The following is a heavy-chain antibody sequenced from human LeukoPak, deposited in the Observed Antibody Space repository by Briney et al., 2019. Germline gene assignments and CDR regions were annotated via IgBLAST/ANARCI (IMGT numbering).Heavy chain of an antibody. CDR1: GFTFDDYA. D-gene: IGHD5-18*01. CDR2: ISWNSGSI. CDR3: AKAQKWDTAMAYDY. V-gene: IGHV3-9*01. Sequence: QSGRSLRLSCAASGFTFDDYAMHWVRQAPGKGLEWVSGISWNSGSIGYADSVKGRFTISRDNAKNSLYLQMNSLRAEDTALYYCAKAQKWDTAMAYDYWGQGTLVTVSS. J-gene: IGHJ4*02.